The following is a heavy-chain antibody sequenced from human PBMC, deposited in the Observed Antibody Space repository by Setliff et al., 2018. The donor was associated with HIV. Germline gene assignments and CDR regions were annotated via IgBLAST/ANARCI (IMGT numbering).Heavy chain of an antibody. CDR3: ARSADDSSSWWGRY. Sequence: ASVKVSCKVFGFTLSEVSIHWVRQAPGKGLEWMGYFDPQDGETVYAQKFQGRVTMTEDTSTDTAYMELSSLGSEDTAVFYCARSADDSSSWWGRYWGQGTLVTVSS. V-gene: IGHV1-24*01. D-gene: IGHD6-13*01. CDR2: FDPQDGET. J-gene: IGHJ4*02. CDR1: GFTLSEVS.